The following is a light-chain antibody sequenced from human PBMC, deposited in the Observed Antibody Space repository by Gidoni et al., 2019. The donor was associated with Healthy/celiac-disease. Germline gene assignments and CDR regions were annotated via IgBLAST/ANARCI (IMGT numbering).Light chain of an antibody. V-gene: IGKV3-20*01. CDR1: RSVSSSY. CDR3: QQYGSSPT. CDR2: GAS. Sequence: EIVLPQSPGPLSLSPGESSTLSCRASRSVSSSYLAWYQQKPGQAPRLLIYGASSRATGIPDRVSGSGSGTDFTLTIRRLEHEDFAVYYWQQYGSSPTFXQXTKVEIK. J-gene: IGKJ1*01.